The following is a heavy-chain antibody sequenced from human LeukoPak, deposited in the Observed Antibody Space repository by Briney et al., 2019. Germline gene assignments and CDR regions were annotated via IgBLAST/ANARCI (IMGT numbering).Heavy chain of an antibody. J-gene: IGHJ3*02. V-gene: IGHV3-21*01. CDR2: ISSSSSYI. CDR1: RFTFSSYS. CDR3: ARVKEASAFDI. Sequence: GGSLRLSCAASRFTFSSYSMNWVRQAPGKGLEWVSSISSSSSYIYQADSVRGRFTISRDNAKNSLYLQMNSLRAEDMAVYYCARVKEASAFDIWGQGTMVTVSS. D-gene: IGHD5-12*01.